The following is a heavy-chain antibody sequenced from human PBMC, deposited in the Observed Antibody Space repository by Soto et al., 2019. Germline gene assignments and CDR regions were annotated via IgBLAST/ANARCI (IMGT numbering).Heavy chain of an antibody. J-gene: IGHJ4*02. CDR3: VALAR. CDR1: GYTFIAYD. CDR2: MSPSTGNT. Sequence: QVPLVQSGAEVKKPGASVKVSCRTSGYTFIAYDINWVRQATGQGLEWMGFMSPSTGNTGYAQKFQGRVAITRDTSTSTAYMELSGLRSEDTAVYYCVALARWGQGTLVTVSS. V-gene: IGHV1-8*01.